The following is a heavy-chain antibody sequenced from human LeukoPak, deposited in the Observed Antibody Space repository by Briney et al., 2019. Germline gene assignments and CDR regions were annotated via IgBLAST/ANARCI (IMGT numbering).Heavy chain of an antibody. V-gene: IGHV7-4-1*02. D-gene: IGHD3-3*01. CDR1: GYTFTSYS. CDR2: IDTNTGNP. Sequence: GASVKVSCKASGYTFTSYSMNWVRQAPGQGLEWMGWIDTNTGNPTYAQGFTGRFVFSLDTSVSTAYLQISSLKAEDTAFYYCARDQRQISFDYWGRGTLVTVSS. J-gene: IGHJ4*02. CDR3: ARDQRQISFDY.